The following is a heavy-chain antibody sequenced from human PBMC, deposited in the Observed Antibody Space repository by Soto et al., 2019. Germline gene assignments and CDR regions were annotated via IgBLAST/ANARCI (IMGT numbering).Heavy chain of an antibody. Sequence: VQLLESGGGLVQPGGSLRLSWAASGFTFPHYVMNLVRQAPGKGLECVSARSGSVGSTYYAASVTGRFTISRDNSKNTLYLQLNSLRAADTAVYYCSKNPLRAPIFDYWGQGTMVTVAS. CDR1: GFTFPHYV. CDR2: RSGSVGST. V-gene: IGHV3-23*01. J-gene: IGHJ4*02. CDR3: SKNPLRAPIFDY.